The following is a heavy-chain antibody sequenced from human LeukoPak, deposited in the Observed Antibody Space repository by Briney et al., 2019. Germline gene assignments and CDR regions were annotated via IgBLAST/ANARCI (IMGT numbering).Heavy chain of an antibody. Sequence: GGSLRLSCAASGXTFSSFAVTWVRQAPGEGLEWVSTISGSGGSTYYADSVKGRFTISRDKSKNTLYLQMNSLRAEDMAVYYCAKAKSSTVTTSFDYWGQGTLVTVSS. D-gene: IGHD4-17*01. V-gene: IGHV3-23*01. J-gene: IGHJ4*02. CDR3: AKAKSSTVTTSFDY. CDR2: ISGSGGST. CDR1: GXTFSSFA.